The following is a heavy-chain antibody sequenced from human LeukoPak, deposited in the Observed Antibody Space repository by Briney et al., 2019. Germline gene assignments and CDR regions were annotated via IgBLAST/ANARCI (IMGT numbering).Heavy chain of an antibody. Sequence: GGSLRLSCAAAGFTFSSYSMNWVRQAPGKGLEWVSSISSSSSYIYYADSVKGRFTISRDNAKNSLYLQMNSLRAEDTAVYYCARETYYDILTGYRHFDYWGQGTLVTVSS. V-gene: IGHV3-21*01. CDR1: GFTFSSYS. D-gene: IGHD3-9*01. CDR2: ISSSSSYI. CDR3: ARETYYDILTGYRHFDY. J-gene: IGHJ4*02.